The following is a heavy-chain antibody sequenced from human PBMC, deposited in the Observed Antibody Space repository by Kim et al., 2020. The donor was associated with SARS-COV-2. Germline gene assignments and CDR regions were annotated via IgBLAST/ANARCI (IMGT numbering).Heavy chain of an antibody. J-gene: IGHJ4*02. CDR1: GFTFSSYG. CDR3: AKGTRGYSYGFDY. V-gene: IGHV3-30*18. D-gene: IGHD5-18*01. CDR2: ISYDGSNK. Sequence: GGSLRLSCAASGFTFSSYGMHWVRQAPGKGLEWVAVISYDGSNKYYADSVKGRFTISRDNSKNTLYLQMNSLRAEDTAVYYCAKGTRGYSYGFDYWGQGTLVTGSS.